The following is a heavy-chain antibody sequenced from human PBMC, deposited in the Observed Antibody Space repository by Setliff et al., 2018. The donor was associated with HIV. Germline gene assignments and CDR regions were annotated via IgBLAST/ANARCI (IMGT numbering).Heavy chain of an antibody. CDR2: IKKDGSEK. J-gene: IGHJ3*02. Sequence: GGSLRLSCAASGFTFSTYWMSWVRQAPGKGLEWVANIKKDGSEKFYVDSVKGRFTISRDNAKNSLSLQMNSLRAEDTAVYYCARYAGGYPLNDVFDIWGQGTMVTVSS. CDR1: GFTFSTYW. V-gene: IGHV3-7*01. CDR3: ARYAGGYPLNDVFDI. D-gene: IGHD3-22*01.